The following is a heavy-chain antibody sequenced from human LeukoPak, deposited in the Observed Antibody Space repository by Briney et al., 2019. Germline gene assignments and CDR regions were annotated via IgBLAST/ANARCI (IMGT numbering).Heavy chain of an antibody. D-gene: IGHD2-15*01. V-gene: IGHV4-61*01. CDR1: GASVSSASY. Sequence: SETLSLTCTVSGASVSSASYWTWIRQPPGKGVEWIAHIYNGVNTNYNPSLKSRVTISVDTSKNQFSLKLSSVTAADTAGYHCARDSGSNFDYWGQGTLVTVSS. CDR3: ARDSGSNFDY. J-gene: IGHJ4*02. CDR2: IYNGVNT.